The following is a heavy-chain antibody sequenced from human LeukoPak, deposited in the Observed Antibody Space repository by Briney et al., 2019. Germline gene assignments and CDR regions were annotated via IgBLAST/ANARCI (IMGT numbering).Heavy chain of an antibody. CDR3: ARAVVVTAGSYYYYYYMDV. D-gene: IGHD2-21*02. J-gene: IGHJ6*03. V-gene: IGHV4-34*01. Sequence: PSETLSLTCAVYGGSFSGYYWSWIRQPPGNGLEWIGEINHSGSTNYNPSLKSRVTISVDTSKNQFSLKLSSVTAADTAVYYCARAVVVTAGSYYYYYYMDVWGKGTTVTVSS. CDR1: GGSFSGYY. CDR2: INHSGST.